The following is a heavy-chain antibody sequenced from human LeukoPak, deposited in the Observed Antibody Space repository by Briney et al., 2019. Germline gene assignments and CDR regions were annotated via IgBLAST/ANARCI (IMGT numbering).Heavy chain of an antibody. CDR2: ISGSGGST. CDR3: AKALHESGYSYYYYYYGMDV. D-gene: IGHD3-3*01. J-gene: IGHJ6*02. Sequence: PGASLRLSCAASGFTFSSYAMSWVRQAPGKGLEWVSAISGSGGSTYYADSVKGRFTISRDNSKNTLYLQMNSLRAEDTAVYYCAKALHESGYSYYYYYYGMDVWGQETTVPVSS. CDR1: GFTFSSYA. V-gene: IGHV3-23*01.